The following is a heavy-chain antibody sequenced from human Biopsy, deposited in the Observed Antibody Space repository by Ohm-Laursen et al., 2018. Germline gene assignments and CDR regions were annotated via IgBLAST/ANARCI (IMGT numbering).Heavy chain of an antibody. D-gene: IGHD4-23*01. V-gene: IGHV3-23*01. Sequence: SLRLSCTASVFILNNNGLSSVRQAPGKGLEWVSAIRGSGLTTFYTDSVKGRFTITTNSSKNTLSLQMNSLSAEDTAIYYDTCRYGGSALWGQGTMVTVSS. J-gene: IGHJ3*01. CDR2: IRGSGLTT. CDR3: TCRYGGSAL. CDR1: VFILNNNG.